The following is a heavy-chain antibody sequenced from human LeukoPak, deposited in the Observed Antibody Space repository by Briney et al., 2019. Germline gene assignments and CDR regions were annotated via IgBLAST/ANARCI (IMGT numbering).Heavy chain of an antibody. J-gene: IGHJ5*02. CDR2: INPNSGGT. Sequence: GASVKVSCKASGYTFTGYYMHWVRQAPGQGLEWMGWINPNSGGTNYAQKFQGRVTMTRDTSISTAYMELSRLRSDDTAVYYCAREVLPAAFNWFAPGGKETLVTVPS. V-gene: IGHV1-2*02. CDR3: AREVLPAAFNWFAP. D-gene: IGHD2-2*01. CDR1: GYTFTGYY.